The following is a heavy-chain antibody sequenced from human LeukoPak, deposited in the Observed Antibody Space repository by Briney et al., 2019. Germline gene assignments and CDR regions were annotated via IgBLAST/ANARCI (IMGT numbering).Heavy chain of an antibody. Sequence: ASVKVPCKASGYTFTNYAIHWVRQAPGQRLEWMGWINAGNGDTKYSQKFQGRVTITRDTSASTAYMDLSSLRSEDTAVYYCARDPLSGWHDYWGQGTLVTVSS. CDR1: GYTFTNYA. J-gene: IGHJ4*02. V-gene: IGHV1-3*01. CDR2: INAGNGDT. CDR3: ARDPLSGWHDY. D-gene: IGHD6-19*01.